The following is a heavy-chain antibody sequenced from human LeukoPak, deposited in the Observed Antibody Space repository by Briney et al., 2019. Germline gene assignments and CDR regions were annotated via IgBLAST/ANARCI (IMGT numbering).Heavy chain of an antibody. V-gene: IGHV3-53*01. CDR1: GIVVSSNY. CDR3: ARQRLRGRAQIFDY. CDR2: IYRDGQT. D-gene: IGHD2-21*02. Sequence: GGSLRLSCGVSGIVVSSNYMNWVRQAPGKGLEWVSVIYRDGQTYHADSVKGRFTISRDSSKNIVYLQMDSLRAEDTAVYYCARQRLRGRAQIFDYWGQGTLVTVSS. J-gene: IGHJ4*02.